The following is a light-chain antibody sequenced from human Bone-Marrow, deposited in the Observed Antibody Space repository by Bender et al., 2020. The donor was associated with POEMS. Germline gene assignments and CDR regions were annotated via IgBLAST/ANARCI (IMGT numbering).Light chain of an antibody. CDR2: SSH. J-gene: IGLJ3*02. Sequence: QSVLTQPPSVSGAPGQSVTISCTVNTSDIGADYAVHWYQQLPGRAPKLLIYSSHRRPSEVPDRFSGSRSGTSASLAISVLQSEDEADYYCAVWEDSLNGWVFGGGTKLTVL. V-gene: IGLV1-40*01. CDR1: TSDIGADYA. CDR3: AVWEDSLNGWV.